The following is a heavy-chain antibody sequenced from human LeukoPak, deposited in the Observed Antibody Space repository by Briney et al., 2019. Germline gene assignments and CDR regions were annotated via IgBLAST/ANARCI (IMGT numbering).Heavy chain of an antibody. CDR2: IRYDGSNK. V-gene: IGHV3-30*02. Sequence: GGSLRLSCAASGFIFSSHGMHWVRQAPGKGLEWVAFIRYDGSNKYYADSVKGRFTISRDNAKNSLYLQMNSLRAEDTAVYYCARKQVFGVVKAIDYWGQGTLVTVSS. J-gene: IGHJ4*02. D-gene: IGHD3-3*01. CDR3: ARKQVFGVVKAIDY. CDR1: GFIFSSHG.